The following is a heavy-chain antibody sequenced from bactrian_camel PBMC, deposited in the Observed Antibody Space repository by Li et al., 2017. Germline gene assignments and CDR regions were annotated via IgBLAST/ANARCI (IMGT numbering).Heavy chain of an antibody. CDR2: IFTDGSA. CDR3: AANKPPCYYSETLAAQADDFNH. J-gene: IGHJ4*01. CDR1: SSIYPYYC. V-gene: IGHV3S53*01. Sequence: HVQLVESGGGSVQAGGSLRLSCTASSSIYPYYCMGWFRQAPGKEREEVATIFTDGSATYGEFVKGRFSISQDNAKNTLYLQMNNLKPEDTAMYYCAANKPPCYYSETLAAQADDFNHWGQGTQVTVS. D-gene: IGHD2*01.